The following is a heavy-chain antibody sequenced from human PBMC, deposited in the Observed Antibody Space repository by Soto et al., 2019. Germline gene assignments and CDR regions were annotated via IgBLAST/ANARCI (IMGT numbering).Heavy chain of an antibody. CDR3: ARHGSNTGSYSEYFQH. Sequence: SETLSLTCTVSGDSISGYHWNWIRQPPGNGLDWIGYIYYSGSTNYNPSLKSRVTLSLDTSNNQFSLNLNSVTAADTALYFCARHGSNTGSYSEYFQHWGQGTLVTVSS. CDR1: GDSISGYH. J-gene: IGHJ1*01. V-gene: IGHV4-59*08. D-gene: IGHD1-26*01. CDR2: IYYSGST.